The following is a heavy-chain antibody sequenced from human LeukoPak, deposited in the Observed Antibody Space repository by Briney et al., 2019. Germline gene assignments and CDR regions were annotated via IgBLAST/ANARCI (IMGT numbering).Heavy chain of an antibody. CDR1: GGSFSGYY. D-gene: IGHD6-19*01. V-gene: IGHV4-34*01. CDR3: ASSGWYSKFDY. CDR2: INHSGST. Sequence: SETLSLTCAVYGGSFSGYYWSWIRQPPGKGLEWIGEINHSGSTNYNPSLKSRVTISVDTSKNQFSLKLSSVTAADTAVYYCASSGWYSKFDYWGQGTLVTVSS. J-gene: IGHJ4*02.